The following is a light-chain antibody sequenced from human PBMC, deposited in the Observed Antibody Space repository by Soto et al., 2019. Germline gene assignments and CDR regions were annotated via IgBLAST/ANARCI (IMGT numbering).Light chain of an antibody. CDR3: QSYDSSLSAVL. J-gene: IGLJ2*01. V-gene: IGLV1-40*01. Sequence: QSVLTQPPSVSGAPGQRVTIPCTGSSSNLGAGLDVHWYQQLPGTAPKLLIYDNTNRPSGVPDRFSGSKSGTSASLAITGLQAEDEADYYCQSYDSSLSAVLFGGGTKLTVL. CDR1: SSNLGAGLD. CDR2: DNT.